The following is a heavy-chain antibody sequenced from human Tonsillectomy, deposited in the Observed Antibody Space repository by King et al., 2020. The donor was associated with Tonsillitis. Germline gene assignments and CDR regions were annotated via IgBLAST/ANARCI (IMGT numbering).Heavy chain of an antibody. J-gene: IGHJ6*02. V-gene: IGHV3-30*18. CDR1: GLTFSSYG. CDR3: AKDLLSPSSSWYYYYYYYCMDV. Sequence: VQLVESGGGVVQPGRSLRLSCAASGLTFSSYGMHWVRQAPGKGLEWVAVIAYDGSNKYYEDSVKGRFTISRDNSKKTLYLQMNSLRAEETAVYYCAKDLLSPSSSWYYYYYYYCMDVWGQGTTVTVSS. D-gene: IGHD6-13*01. CDR2: IAYDGSNK.